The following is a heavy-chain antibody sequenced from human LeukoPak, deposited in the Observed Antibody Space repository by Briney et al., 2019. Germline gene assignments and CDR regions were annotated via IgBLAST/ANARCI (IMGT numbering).Heavy chain of an antibody. J-gene: IGHJ4*02. D-gene: IGHD3-22*01. CDR3: ANPDSSGFYFSMRFDF. CDR1: GFSFSDFA. Sequence: GGSLRLSCKASGFSFSDFAMTWVRQAPGKGLEWVSTMSGRGDSTYYADSVKGRFTVSRDNSDNTLYLHMNSLRAEEPAVYFCANPDSSGFYFSMRFDFWGQGTLVTVSS. CDR2: MSGRGDST. V-gene: IGHV3-23*01.